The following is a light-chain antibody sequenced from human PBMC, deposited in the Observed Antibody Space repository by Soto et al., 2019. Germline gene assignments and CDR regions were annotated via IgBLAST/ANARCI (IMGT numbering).Light chain of an antibody. Sequence: QSVLTQPPSASGSPGRSVTISCTGTSSDIGDSNYVSWYQQHPGNAPKLIMYEINKRPSGVPGRFSGSKSGNTASLTVSGLQAEDEADYYCSSYAGNDNCVFGTGTKVT. CDR1: SSDIGDSNY. V-gene: IGLV2-8*01. CDR3: SSYAGNDNCV. CDR2: EIN. J-gene: IGLJ1*01.